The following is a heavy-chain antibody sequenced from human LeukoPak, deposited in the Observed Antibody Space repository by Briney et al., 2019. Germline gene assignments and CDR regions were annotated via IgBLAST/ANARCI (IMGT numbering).Heavy chain of an antibody. CDR1: GFTFSSYA. J-gene: IGHJ6*02. CDR2: ISGSGGST. Sequence: QSGGSLRLSCAASGFTFSSYAMSWVRQAPGKGLEWVSAISGSGGSTYYADSVKGRFTISRDNSKNTLYLQMNSLRAEDTAVYYCAKFNRHNDFWSGYSYYYGMDVWGQGTTVTVSS. V-gene: IGHV3-23*01. CDR3: AKFNRHNDFWSGYSYYYGMDV. D-gene: IGHD3-3*01.